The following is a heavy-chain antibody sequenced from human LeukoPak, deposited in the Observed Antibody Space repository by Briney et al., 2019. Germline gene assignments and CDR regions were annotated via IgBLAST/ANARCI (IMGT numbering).Heavy chain of an antibody. CDR3: ARGRSTYDSSGYYSMHYYYYMDV. J-gene: IGHJ6*03. Sequence: PSETLSLTCAVYGGSFSGYYWSWIRQPPGKGLEWIGEINHSGSTNYNPSLKSRVTISVDTSKNQFSLKLSSVTAADTAVYYCARGRSTYDSSGYYSMHYYYYMDVWGKGTTVTVSS. D-gene: IGHD3-22*01. CDR2: INHSGST. CDR1: GGSFSGYY. V-gene: IGHV4-34*01.